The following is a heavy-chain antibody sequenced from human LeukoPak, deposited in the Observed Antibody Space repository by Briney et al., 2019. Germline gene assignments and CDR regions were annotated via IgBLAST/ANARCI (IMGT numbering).Heavy chain of an antibody. D-gene: IGHD4-11*01. CDR3: AKDPIPWQKLPHWFDP. CDR2: ISYDGSNK. V-gene: IGHV3-30*04. J-gene: IGHJ5*02. CDR1: GFTFSSYA. Sequence: GRSLRLSCAASGFTFSSYAMHWVRQAPGKRLEWVAVISYDGSNKYYADSVKGRFTISRDNSKNTLYLQMNSLRAEDTAVYYCAKDPIPWQKLPHWFDPWGQGTLVTVSS.